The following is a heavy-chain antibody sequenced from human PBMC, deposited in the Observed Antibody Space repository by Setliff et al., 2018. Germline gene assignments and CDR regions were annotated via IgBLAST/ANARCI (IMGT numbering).Heavy chain of an antibody. CDR1: GFTFSSYA. Sequence: GGSLRLSCAASGFTFSSYAITWVRQAPGKGLEWVSMISGSAQTTYYADSVKGRFTISRDNSKNTVYLEMNSLRAEDTGLYYCARDRGQVTVNNRYGFYYYGMDVWGQGTTVTVSS. J-gene: IGHJ6*02. CDR3: ARDRGQVTVNNRYGFYYYGMDV. V-gene: IGHV3-23*01. CDR2: ISGSAQTT. D-gene: IGHD3-16*02.